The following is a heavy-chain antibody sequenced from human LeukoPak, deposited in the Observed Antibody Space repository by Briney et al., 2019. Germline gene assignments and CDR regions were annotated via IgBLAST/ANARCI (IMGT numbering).Heavy chain of an antibody. CDR1: GFTFGDSG. J-gene: IGHJ4*02. D-gene: IGHD3-3*01. V-gene: IGHV3-49*03. CDR2: IRSKAYGGAV. CDR3: SRAPYYDFWCDY. Sequence: PGRSLRLSCTASGFTFGDSGMSWFRQAPGKGLEWVGFIRSKAYGGAVEYAASVKGRFAISRDDSKSIAYLLMNSLKTEDTAVYYCSRAPYYDFWCDYWGQGTLVTVSS.